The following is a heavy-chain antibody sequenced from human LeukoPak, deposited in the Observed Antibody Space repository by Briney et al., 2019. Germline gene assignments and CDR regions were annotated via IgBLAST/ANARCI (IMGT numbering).Heavy chain of an antibody. CDR1: GGSFDGYY. CDR3: ARGLASGYPPIPFDY. V-gene: IGHV4-34*01. D-gene: IGHD3-3*01. J-gene: IGHJ4*02. CDR2: ITYDGST. Sequence: PSETLSLTCAVFGGSFDGYYWSWIRQPPGKGLEWIGEITYDGSTNYNPSLKSRVTISVDTSKIQFSLNLSSVTAADTAIYSCARGLASGYPPIPFDYWGQGTQVTVSS.